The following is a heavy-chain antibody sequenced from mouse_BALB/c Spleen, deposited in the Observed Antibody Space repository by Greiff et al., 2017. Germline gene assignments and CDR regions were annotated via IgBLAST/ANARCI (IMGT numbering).Heavy chain of an antibody. CDR3: ARETYYVKYYFDY. CDR2: IWAGGST. J-gene: IGHJ2*01. V-gene: IGHV2-9*02. Sequence: VQLKQSGPGLVAPSQSLSITCTVSGFSLTSYGVHWVRQPPGKGLEWLGVIWAGGSTNYNSALMSRLSISKDNSKSQVFLKMNSLQTDDTAMYYCARETYYVKYYFDYWGQGTTLTVSS. D-gene: IGHD1-1*01. CDR1: GFSLTSYG.